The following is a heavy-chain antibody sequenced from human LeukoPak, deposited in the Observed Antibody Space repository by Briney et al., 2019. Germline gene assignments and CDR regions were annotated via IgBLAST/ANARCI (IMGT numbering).Heavy chain of an antibody. CDR2: IFHSGDT. J-gene: IGHJ3*02. V-gene: IGHV4-59*08. D-gene: IGHD1-26*01. Sequence: PSETLSLTCSVSGDSIRSFYWGWIRQPPGKGLEWIGYIFHSGDTNYNPSLKSRVTMSVDTSKNQFSLNLSSVTAADTAIYYCARHRGVSYYDAFDIWGQGTVVTVSS. CDR3: ARHRGVSYYDAFDI. CDR1: GDSIRSFY.